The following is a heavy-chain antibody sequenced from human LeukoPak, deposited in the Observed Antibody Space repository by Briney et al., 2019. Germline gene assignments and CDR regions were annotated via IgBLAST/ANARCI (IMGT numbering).Heavy chain of an antibody. CDR2: INHSGST. CDR3: ARDGYSGSDAL. CDR1: GGSISSSSYY. D-gene: IGHD5-12*01. J-gene: IGHJ4*02. V-gene: IGHV4-39*07. Sequence: PSETLSLTCTVSGGSISSSSYYWGWIRQPPGKGLEWIGEINHSGSTNYNPSLKSRVTISVDTSQNQFYLKLSSVTAADTAVYYCARDGYSGSDALWGQGTLVTVSS.